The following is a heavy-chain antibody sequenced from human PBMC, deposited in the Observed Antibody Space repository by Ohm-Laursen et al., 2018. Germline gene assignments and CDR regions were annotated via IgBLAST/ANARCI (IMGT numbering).Heavy chain of an antibody. J-gene: IGHJ3*02. V-gene: IGHV4-59*01. CDR3: ARGRDNYPRDAFDI. Sequence: SETLSLTCTVSADSISSYYWIWIRQPPGKGLEWIGYISYSGSTNYNPSLKSRVTISVDTSKNQFSLKVTSVTSADTAVYYCARGRDNYPRDAFDIWGQGTMVTVSS. CDR2: ISYSGST. CDR1: ADSISSYY. D-gene: IGHD5-24*01.